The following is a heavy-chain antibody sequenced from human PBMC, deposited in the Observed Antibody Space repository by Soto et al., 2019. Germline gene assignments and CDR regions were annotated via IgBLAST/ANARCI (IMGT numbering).Heavy chain of an antibody. Sequence: SETLSLTCAVSGGSISSSNWWSWVRQPPGKGLEWIGEIYHSGSTNYNPSLKSRVTISVDKSKNQFSLKLSSVTAADTAVYYCASSFSDLELRAYFDYWGQGTLVTVSS. V-gene: IGHV4-4*02. D-gene: IGHD1-7*01. CDR3: ASSFSDLELRAYFDY. CDR1: GGSISSSNW. CDR2: IYHSGST. J-gene: IGHJ4*02.